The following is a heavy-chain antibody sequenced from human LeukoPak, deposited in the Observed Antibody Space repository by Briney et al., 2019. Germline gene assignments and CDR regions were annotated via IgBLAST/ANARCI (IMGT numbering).Heavy chain of an antibody. V-gene: IGHV3-13*01. CDR3: VRAHVAAGLALDL. Sequence: GGSLRLSCTASGFTFSGYDMHWVRQAPGKGLEWVSGIGIPGDTYYPGSVKGRFTISRENAKNSFYLQMNSLRVEDTAVYYCVRAHVAAGLALDLWGQGTMVTVSS. D-gene: IGHD6-25*01. CDR2: IGIPGDT. J-gene: IGHJ3*01. CDR1: GFTFSGYD.